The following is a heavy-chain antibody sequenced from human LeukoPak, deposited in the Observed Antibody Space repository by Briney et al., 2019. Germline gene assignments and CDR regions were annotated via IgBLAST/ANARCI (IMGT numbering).Heavy chain of an antibody. V-gene: IGHV4-39*07. CDR3: ASQGYDFWSGYYSVEYFQH. D-gene: IGHD3-3*01. CDR2: IYHSGST. Sequence: PSETLSLTCTVSGGSISSSSYYWGWIRQPPGKELECIGSIYHSGSTYYNPSLKSRVTISVDTSKNQFSLKLSSVTAADTAVYYCASQGYDFWSGYYSVEYFQHWGQGTLVTVSS. J-gene: IGHJ1*01. CDR1: GGSISSSSYY.